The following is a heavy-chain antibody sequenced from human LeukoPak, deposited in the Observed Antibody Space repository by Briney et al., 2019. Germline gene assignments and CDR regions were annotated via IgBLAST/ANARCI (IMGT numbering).Heavy chain of an antibody. Sequence: ASVKVSCKASGYTFTSYGITWVRRAHGQGLEWLGWIRVYNGNTNYAKNFQDRVTMTTGTSTSTAYMELRSLRSDDTAVYYCARDGPQQLVEKDAFDIWGQGTMVTVSS. D-gene: IGHD6-13*01. CDR3: ARDGPQQLVEKDAFDI. CDR2: IRVYNGNT. V-gene: IGHV1-18*01. CDR1: GYTFTSYG. J-gene: IGHJ3*02.